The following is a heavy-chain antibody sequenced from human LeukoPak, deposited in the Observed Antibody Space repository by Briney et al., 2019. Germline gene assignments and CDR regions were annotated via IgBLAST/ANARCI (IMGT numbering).Heavy chain of an antibody. Sequence: EGSLRLSCAASGLTFSSYSMKWVRQAPGKGLEWVSYISSSGSNIYHADSVKGRFTISRDNAKNSPYLQMNSLRAEDTAVYYCATGNWSGRFDYWGQGTLVTVSS. J-gene: IGHJ4*02. CDR3: ATGNWSGRFDY. CDR1: GLTFSSYS. CDR2: ISSSGSNI. V-gene: IGHV3-48*04.